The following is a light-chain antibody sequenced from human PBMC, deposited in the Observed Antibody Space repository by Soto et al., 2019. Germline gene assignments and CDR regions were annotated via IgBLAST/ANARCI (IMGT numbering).Light chain of an antibody. V-gene: IGKV1-9*01. CDR1: QGISSY. J-gene: IGKJ4*01. CDR3: QPYNNWPLT. CDR2: AAS. Sequence: IPLTQSPSSLSASVGDRVTITCRASQGISSYLAWYQQKPGKAPKLLIYAASTLQSGVPSRFSGSGSGTDFTLTISSLQPEDVATYYCQPYNNWPLTFGGGTKVESK.